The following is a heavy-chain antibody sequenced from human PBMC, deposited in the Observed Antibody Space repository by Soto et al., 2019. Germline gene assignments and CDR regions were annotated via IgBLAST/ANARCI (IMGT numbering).Heavy chain of an antibody. Sequence: ELVQSRPEAREPGTSVKVSCRASGFSFGDSAVQWVRQGRGQRLGWIGWIVVVNGNTNYAQQFEGLVTLTGDAYTSASHMELTSLSSEDTAVYFCAVTDLPFRPLTEPTENGMDVWGQGTTVTVSS. D-gene: IGHD3-3*02. CDR1: GFSFGDSA. CDR2: IVVVNGNT. J-gene: IGHJ6*02. CDR3: AVTDLPFRPLTEPTENGMDV. V-gene: IGHV1-58*01.